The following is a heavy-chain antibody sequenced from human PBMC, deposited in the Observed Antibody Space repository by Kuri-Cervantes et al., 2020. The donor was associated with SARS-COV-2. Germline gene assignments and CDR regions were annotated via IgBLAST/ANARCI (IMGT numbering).Heavy chain of an antibody. J-gene: IGHJ6*02. CDR1: GFTFSSYG. CDR3: AMTLPAAAPYYYYGMDV. D-gene: IGHD2-2*01. V-gene: IGHV3-33*01. Sequence: GESLKISCAASGFTFSSYGMHWVRQAPGKGLEWVAVIWYDGSNKYYADSVKGRFTISRDNSKNTLYLQMNSLRAEDTAVYYCAMTLPAAAPYYYYGMDVWGQGTTVTVSS. CDR2: IWYDGSNK.